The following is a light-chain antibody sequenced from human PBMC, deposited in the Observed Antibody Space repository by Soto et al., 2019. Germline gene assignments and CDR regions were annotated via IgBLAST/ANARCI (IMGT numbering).Light chain of an antibody. CDR2: GAS. CDR1: QSVRSNY. J-gene: IGKJ4*01. CDR3: QPSDISPLT. Sequence: EIVLTQSPGTLSLSSGERATLSCRASQSVRSNYLAWYQQKPGQAPRLLIYGASSRATGIPDRFGGSGSGTDFNITISRLEPEDFAVYYCQPSDISPLTFGGGTKVEIK. V-gene: IGKV3-20*01.